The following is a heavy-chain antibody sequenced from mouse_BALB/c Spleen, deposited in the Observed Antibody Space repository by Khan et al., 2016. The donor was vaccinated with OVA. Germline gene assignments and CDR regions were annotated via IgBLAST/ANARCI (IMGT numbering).Heavy chain of an antibody. V-gene: IGHV1-4*02. CDR3: ARSAFYGSSYFDY. J-gene: IGHJ2*01. CDR1: GYTFTSYT. CDR2: INPSSGYT. Sequence: QVQLQQSAVELARPGASVKMSCKASGYTFTSYTMHWVKQRPGQGLEWIGYINPSSGYTEYNQKFMDKTTLTADKSSSTAYMQLSSLTSEDSAVYYCARSAFYGSSYFDYWGQGTTLTVSS. D-gene: IGHD1-1*01.